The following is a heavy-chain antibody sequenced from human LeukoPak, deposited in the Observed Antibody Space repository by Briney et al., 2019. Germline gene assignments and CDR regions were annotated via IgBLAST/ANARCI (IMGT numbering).Heavy chain of an antibody. J-gene: IGHJ4*02. Sequence: ASVKVSCKASGYTFTGYSIYWVRQTPGQKLEWMGWINPNSGGTNYAQKFQGRVTMTRDTSISTAYMELSRLRSDDTAVYYCAPLWFGESDYFDYWGQGTLVTVSS. D-gene: IGHD3-10*01. V-gene: IGHV1-2*02. CDR2: INPNSGGT. CDR1: GYTFTGYS. CDR3: APLWFGESDYFDY.